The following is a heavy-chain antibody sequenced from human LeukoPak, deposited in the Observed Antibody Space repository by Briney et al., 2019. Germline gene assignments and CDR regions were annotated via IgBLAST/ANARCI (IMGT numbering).Heavy chain of an antibody. CDR1: GFTFTSYW. D-gene: IGHD5-24*01. V-gene: IGHV3-7*01. CDR2: IKHDGSDI. J-gene: IGHJ5*02. Sequence: GGSLRLSCAASGFTFTSYWMSWVRQAPGKGQEWGANIKHDGSDISYVDCVKVRFTISRDNAKNALYLQLNSLSAEDTAVYSCAREADGYYNWFDPWGQGTLVTVCS. CDR3: AREADGYYNWFDP.